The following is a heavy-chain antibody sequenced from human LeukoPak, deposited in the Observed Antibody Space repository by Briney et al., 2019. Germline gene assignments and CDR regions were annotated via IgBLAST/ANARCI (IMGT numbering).Heavy chain of an antibody. Sequence: GGSLRLSCAASGFTFSSYSMNWVRQAPGKGLEWVSYISSSSTIYYADSVKGRFTISRDNAKNSLYLQMNSLRAEDTALYYCAKARSRTFDYWGQGTLVTVSS. V-gene: IGHV3-48*04. CDR2: ISSSSTI. CDR1: GFTFSSYS. CDR3: AKARSRTFDY. D-gene: IGHD6-6*01. J-gene: IGHJ4*02.